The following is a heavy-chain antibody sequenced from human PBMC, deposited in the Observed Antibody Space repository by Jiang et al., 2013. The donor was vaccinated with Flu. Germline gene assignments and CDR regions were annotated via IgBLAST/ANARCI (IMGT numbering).Heavy chain of an antibody. CDR3: ARGGYDPTIFFDY. Sequence: GLEWLGRTYYRSKWYNDYAVSVKSRITINPDTSKNQFSLQLNSVTPEDTAVYYCARGGYDPTIFFDYWGQGTLVTVSS. CDR2: TYYRSKWYN. D-gene: IGHD5-12*01. J-gene: IGHJ4*02. V-gene: IGHV6-1*01.